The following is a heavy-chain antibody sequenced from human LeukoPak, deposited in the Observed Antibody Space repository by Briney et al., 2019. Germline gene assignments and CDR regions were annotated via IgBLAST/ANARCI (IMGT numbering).Heavy chain of an antibody. V-gene: IGHV1-8*02. D-gene: IGHD1-1*01. CDR3: ARGPPPGGIDY. CDR2: MNPNSGNT. J-gene: IGHJ4*02. CDR1: GYTFTGYY. Sequence: ASVKVSCKASGYTFTGYYMHWVRQAPGQGLEWMGWMNPNSGNTGYAQKFQGRVTMTRNTSISTAYMELSSLRSEDTAVYYCARGPPPGGIDYWGQGTLVTVSS.